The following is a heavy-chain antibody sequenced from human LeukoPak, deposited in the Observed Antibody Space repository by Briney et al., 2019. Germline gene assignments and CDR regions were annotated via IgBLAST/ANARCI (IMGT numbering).Heavy chain of an antibody. CDR1: GFTFSSYG. V-gene: IGHV3-33*01. Sequence: GRSLRLSCAASGFTFSSYGMHWVRQAPGKGLEWVAVIWYDGSNKYYADSVKGRFTISRDNSKNTLYLQTNSLRAEDTAVYYCARGTESWPTPKLVYYYYGMDVWGQGTTVTVSS. D-gene: IGHD6-13*01. CDR2: IWYDGSNK. J-gene: IGHJ6*02. CDR3: ARGTESWPTPKLVYYYYGMDV.